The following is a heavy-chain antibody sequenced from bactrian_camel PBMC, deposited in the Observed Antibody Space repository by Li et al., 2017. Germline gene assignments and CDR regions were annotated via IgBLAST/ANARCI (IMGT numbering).Heavy chain of an antibody. J-gene: IGHJ4*01. CDR2: ISWSGDST. D-gene: IGHD5*01. CDR3: AADPSRELWVGYPPYKY. CDR1: GYTYRRNC. V-gene: IGHV3S25*01. Sequence: QLVESGGGLVQPGGSLRLSCAASGYTYRRNCMGWIRQAPGKGLEWVSAISWSGDSTNYADSVKGQFTISRDNAKNTVYLQMNSLKPEDTAVYYCAADPSRELWVGYPPYKYWGQGTQVTVS.